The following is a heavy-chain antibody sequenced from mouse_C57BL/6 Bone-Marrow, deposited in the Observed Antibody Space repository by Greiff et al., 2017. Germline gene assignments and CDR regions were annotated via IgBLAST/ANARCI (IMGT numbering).Heavy chain of an antibody. CDR2: FHPYTYDT. CDR3: ARGGNYGGYYFDY. V-gene: IGHV1-47*01. D-gene: IGHD2-1*01. J-gene: IGHJ2*01. Sequence: QVQLQQSGAELVKPGASVKMSCKASGYTFTTYPIEWMKQNHGQSLEWIGNFHPYTYDTQYNEKFKGKATLTVDKSSSTVYLELSRLTSDDSAVYYCARGGNYGGYYFDYWGQGTTLTVSS. CDR1: GYTFTTYP.